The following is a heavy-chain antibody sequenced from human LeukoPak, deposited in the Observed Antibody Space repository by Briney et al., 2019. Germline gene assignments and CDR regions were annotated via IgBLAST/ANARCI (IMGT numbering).Heavy chain of an antibody. J-gene: IGHJ4*02. V-gene: IGHV1-2*02. CDR3: ARGVAWQLIFDY. CDR2: INPNSGGT. CDR1: GYTFTGYY. Sequence: ASVKVSCKASGYTFTGYYMHWVRQAPGQGLEWMGWINPNSGGTNYAQKFQGRVTMARDTSISTAYMELSRLRSDDTAVYFCARGVAWQLIFDYWGQGTLVTVSS. D-gene: IGHD6-13*01.